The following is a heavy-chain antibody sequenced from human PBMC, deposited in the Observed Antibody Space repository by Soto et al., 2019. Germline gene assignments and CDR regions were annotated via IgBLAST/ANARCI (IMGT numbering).Heavy chain of an antibody. Sequence: QVQLRASGPGLVKPSDTLSLTCTVSGDSIGTYNWGWIRQPPGKRLEWIGYIYSNGGTSYNPALKSRVTISADTSTTQFSLRLSSVTAADTAVYYCVRQGIGALHGLVDVWGQGTTVTVSS. V-gene: IGHV4-59*08. CDR1: GDSIGTYN. CDR3: VRQGIGALHGLVDV. CDR2: IYSNGGT. J-gene: IGHJ6*02. D-gene: IGHD1-26*01.